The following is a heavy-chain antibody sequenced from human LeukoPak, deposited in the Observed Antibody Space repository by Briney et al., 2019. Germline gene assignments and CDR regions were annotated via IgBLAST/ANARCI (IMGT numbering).Heavy chain of an antibody. Sequence: ASVKVSCKVSGYTLTELSMHWVRQAPGKALEWMGGFDPEDGETIYAQKFQGRVTMTEDTSTDTAYMELSSLRSEDTAVYYCATKDIVVVPAAMLYDAFDIWGQGTMVTVSS. CDR1: GYTLTELS. V-gene: IGHV1-24*01. CDR2: FDPEDGET. D-gene: IGHD2-2*01. CDR3: ATKDIVVVPAAMLYDAFDI. J-gene: IGHJ3*02.